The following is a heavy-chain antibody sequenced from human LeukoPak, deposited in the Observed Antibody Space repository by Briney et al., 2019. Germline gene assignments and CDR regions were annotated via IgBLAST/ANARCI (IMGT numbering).Heavy chain of an antibody. J-gene: IGHJ5*02. CDR2: IIPILGIA. V-gene: IGHV1-69*04. D-gene: IGHD3-22*01. Sequence: SVKVSCKASGGTFSSYAISWVRQAPGQGLEWMGRIIPILGIANYAQKFQGRVTITADKSTSTAYMELSSLRSEDTAVYYCAREAPYSSGYYYGNWLDPWGQGTLVTVSS. CDR1: GGTFSSYA. CDR3: AREAPYSSGYYYGNWLDP.